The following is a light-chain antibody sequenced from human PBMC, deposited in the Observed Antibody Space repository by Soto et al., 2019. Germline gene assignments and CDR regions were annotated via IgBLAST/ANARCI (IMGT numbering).Light chain of an antibody. J-gene: IGLJ1*01. CDR1: SSDVGGYNS. V-gene: IGLV2-8*01. CDR2: AVS. Sequence: QSALTQPPSASGSPGQSVTISCTGTSSDVGGYNSVSWYQQHPGKAPKLIIYAVSERPSGVPDRFSGSKSGNTASLTVSGLQAEDEADYYCNSFAGSNNLSVFGTGTKVTAL. CDR3: NSFAGSNNLSV.